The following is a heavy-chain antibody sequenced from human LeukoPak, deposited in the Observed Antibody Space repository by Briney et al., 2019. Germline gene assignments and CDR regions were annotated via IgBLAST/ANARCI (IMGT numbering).Heavy chain of an antibody. CDR1: GFTFSSYW. J-gene: IGHJ4*02. V-gene: IGHV3-53*01. CDR3: ARVSGAARSFDY. Sequence: TGGSLRLSCAASGFTFSSYWMNWVRQAPGKGLEWVSVIYSDGSTYYADSVKGRFTISRDNSKNTLYLQMNSLRAEDTAVYYCARVSGAARSFDYWGQGTLVTVSS. CDR2: IYSDGST. D-gene: IGHD6-6*01.